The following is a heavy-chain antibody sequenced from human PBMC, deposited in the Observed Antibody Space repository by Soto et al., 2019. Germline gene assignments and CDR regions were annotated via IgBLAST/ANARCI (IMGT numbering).Heavy chain of an antibody. CDR2: INPDSGST. V-gene: IGHV1-2*02. CDR1: GYTFTVYY. Sequence: QVHLVQSGAEVKKPGASVTVSCKASGYTFTVYYIHCRRQAPGQWLEWLGWINPDSGSTNYAQKFQGRVIMTRDTSISTAYMESSSLRSDDTALYYCARRLTNSGIYYSGMDVWGQGTTVTVSS. D-gene: IGHD6-25*01. CDR3: ARRLTNSGIYYSGMDV. J-gene: IGHJ6*02.